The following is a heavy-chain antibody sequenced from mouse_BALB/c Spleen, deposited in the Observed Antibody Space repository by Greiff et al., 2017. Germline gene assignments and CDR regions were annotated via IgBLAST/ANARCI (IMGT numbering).Heavy chain of an antibody. CDR2: ISSGGGYT. CDR1: GFTFSSYG. Sequence: SGGDLVKPGGSLKLSCAASGFTFSSYGMSWVRQTPDKRLEWVATISSGGGYTYYQDSVKGRFTISRDNAKNTLYLQMSSLKSEDTAMYYCAREGVRRGWFAYWGQGTLVTVSA. J-gene: IGHJ3*01. D-gene: IGHD2-14*01. V-gene: IGHV5-6*01. CDR3: AREGVRRGWFAY.